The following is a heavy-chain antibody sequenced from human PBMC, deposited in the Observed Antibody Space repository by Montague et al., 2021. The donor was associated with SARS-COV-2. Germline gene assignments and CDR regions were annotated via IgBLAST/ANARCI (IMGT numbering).Heavy chain of an antibody. CDR1: GFTFSSYS. D-gene: IGHD6-6*01. CDR2: ISSSTNII. Sequence: SLRLSCAASGFTFSSYSVYWVRQAPGKGLEWISYISSSTNIIYYADSVKGRFTISRDNVRNSLYLQMNSLRVYDTAVYYCAKDLVLRAARPDALDVWGQGTVVTVSS. CDR3: AKDLVLRAARPDALDV. J-gene: IGHJ3*01. V-gene: IGHV3-48*04.